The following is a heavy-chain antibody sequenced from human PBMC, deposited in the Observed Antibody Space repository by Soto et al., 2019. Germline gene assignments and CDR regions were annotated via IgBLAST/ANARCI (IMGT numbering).Heavy chain of an antibody. CDR1: GGSITNYY. D-gene: IGHD3-10*01. V-gene: IGHV4-59*08. CDR3: ARHGFGPLHGLVAV. CDR2: INYDGYS. J-gene: IGHJ6*02. Sequence: QVQLQESGPGLVKPSETLSLTCTVSGGSITNYYCSWFRQPPGKGLEWIGYINYDGYSAYNLSLTSRVTLSMDASKTQFSLMLESVTAKDTAVYYCARHGFGPLHGLVAVWGPGTTVIVSS.